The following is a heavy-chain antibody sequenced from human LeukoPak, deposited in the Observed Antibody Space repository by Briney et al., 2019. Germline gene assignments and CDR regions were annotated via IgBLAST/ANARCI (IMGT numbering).Heavy chain of an antibody. J-gene: IGHJ6*04. CDR3: ARGVYSLDV. Sequence: GGSLRLSCAASGFAFSSYWMTWVRQAPGEGLEWVANMNEDGSEKYYVDSVKGRFTISRDSAKNSLYLQMNSLRAEDTAVYYCARGVYSLDVWGKGITLTVSS. D-gene: IGHD2-21*01. CDR2: MNEDGSEK. V-gene: IGHV3-7*01. CDR1: GFAFSSYW.